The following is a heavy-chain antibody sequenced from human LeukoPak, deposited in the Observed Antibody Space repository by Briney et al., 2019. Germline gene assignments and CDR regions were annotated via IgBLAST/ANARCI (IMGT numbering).Heavy chain of an antibody. V-gene: IGHV3-23*01. J-gene: IGHJ4*02. CDR3: ATTGDPGELLSIYFDY. CDR1: GFTFSSYA. D-gene: IGHD3-10*01. CDR2: ISGSGGST. Sequence: QPGGSLRLSCAASGFTFSSYAMSWVRQAPGKGLEWVSAISGSGGSTYYADSVKGRFTISRDNSKNTLYLQMNSLRAEDTAVYYCATTGDPGELLSIYFDYWGQGTLVTVSS.